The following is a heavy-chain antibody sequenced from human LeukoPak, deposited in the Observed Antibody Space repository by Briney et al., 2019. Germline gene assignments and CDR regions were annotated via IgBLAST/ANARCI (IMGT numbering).Heavy chain of an antibody. V-gene: IGHV3-33*01. CDR2: IWYDRSNK. CDR1: GFTFSSYG. D-gene: IGHD3-3*01. Sequence: GGSLRLSCAASGFTFSSYGMHWVRQAPGKGLEWVAVIWYDRSNKYYADSVKGRFTISRDNSKNTLYLQMNSLRAEDTAVYYCARERTSGDFWSGRGAFDIWGQGTMVTVSS. J-gene: IGHJ3*02. CDR3: ARERTSGDFWSGRGAFDI.